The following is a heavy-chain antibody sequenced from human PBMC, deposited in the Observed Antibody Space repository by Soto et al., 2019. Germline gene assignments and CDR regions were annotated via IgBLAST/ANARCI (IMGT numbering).Heavy chain of an antibody. CDR1: GFTVSSNY. J-gene: IGHJ6*02. CDR3: TRAEAGSYYYYGMDV. Sequence: EVQLVESGGGLIQPGGSLRLSCAASGFTVSSNYMSWVRQAPGKGLEWVSVIYSGGSTDYADSVKGRFTISRDNSKNTLYLQMNSLRAEDTAVYYCTRAEAGSYYYYGMDVWGQGTTVTVSS. V-gene: IGHV3-53*01. D-gene: IGHD6-13*01. CDR2: IYSGGST.